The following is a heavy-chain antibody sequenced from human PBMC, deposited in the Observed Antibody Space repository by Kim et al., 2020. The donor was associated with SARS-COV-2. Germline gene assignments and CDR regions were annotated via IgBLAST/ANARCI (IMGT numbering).Heavy chain of an antibody. V-gene: IGHV4-34*01. CDR2: INHSGST. CDR1: GGSFSGYY. Sequence: SETLSLTCAVYGGSFSGYYWSWIRQPPGKGLEWIGEINHSGSTNYNPSLKSRVTISVDTSKNQFSLKLSSVTAADTAVYYCAREIIITMVRGGYYYYGM. D-gene: IGHD3-10*01. CDR3: AREIIITMVRGGYYYYGM. J-gene: IGHJ6*01.